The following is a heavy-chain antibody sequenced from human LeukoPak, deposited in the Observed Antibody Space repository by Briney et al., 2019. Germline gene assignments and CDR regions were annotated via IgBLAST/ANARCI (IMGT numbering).Heavy chain of an antibody. CDR3: AEFNTRDAFEI. V-gene: IGHV3-15*01. J-gene: IGHJ3*02. Sequence: GGSLRLSRVASGFTFGYSWMSWVRQAPGKGLEWVGRIKSKSDGGTADYAAVVKARFIISRDDSKDTLYLQMNSLKTEDTGIYYCAEFNTRDAFEIWGQGTMVTVSS. D-gene: IGHD1-26*01. CDR1: GFTFGYSW. CDR2: IKSKSDGGTA.